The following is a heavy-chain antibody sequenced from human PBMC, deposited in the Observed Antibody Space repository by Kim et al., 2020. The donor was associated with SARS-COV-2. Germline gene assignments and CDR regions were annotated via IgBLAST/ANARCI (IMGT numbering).Heavy chain of an antibody. CDR2: ITLDGTHK. CDR3: SRDTGFGESSEY. Sequence: GGSLRLSCAASGFTFRGYGIHWVRQAPGKGLEWVALITLDGTHKFYGDSVKGRFTISRDNSKRTVYLQMNSLRTEDTAVYFCSRDTGFGESSEYWGQGTLVTVSS. D-gene: IGHD3-10*01. CDR1: GFTFRGYG. V-gene: IGHV3-33*05. J-gene: IGHJ4*02.